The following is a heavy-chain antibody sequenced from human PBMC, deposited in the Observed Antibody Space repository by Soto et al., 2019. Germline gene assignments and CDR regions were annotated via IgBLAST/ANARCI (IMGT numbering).Heavy chain of an antibody. CDR2: ISSSSSYT. Sequence: GGSLRLSCAASGFTFSDYYMSWIRQAPGKGLEWVSYISSSSSYTNYADSVKGRFTISRDNAKNSLYLQMNSLRAEDTAVYYCARDQDYVWGSYRPTLIFDPWGQGTLVTVS. J-gene: IGHJ5*02. CDR3: ARDQDYVWGSYRPTLIFDP. V-gene: IGHV3-11*06. CDR1: GFTFSDYY. D-gene: IGHD3-16*02.